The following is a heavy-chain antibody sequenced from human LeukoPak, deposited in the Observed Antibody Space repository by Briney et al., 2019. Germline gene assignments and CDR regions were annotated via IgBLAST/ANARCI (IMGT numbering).Heavy chain of an antibody. CDR3: ARCSGGSCSH. J-gene: IGHJ4*02. V-gene: IGHV4-59*01. CDR1: GGSISSYY. CDR2: IYYSGST. Sequence: SETLSLTCTVSGGSISSYYWSWIRQPPGKGLEWIGYIYYSGSTNYNPSLKSRVTISVDTSKNQFSLELSSVTAADTAVYYCARCSGGSCSHWGQGTLVTVSS. D-gene: IGHD2-15*01.